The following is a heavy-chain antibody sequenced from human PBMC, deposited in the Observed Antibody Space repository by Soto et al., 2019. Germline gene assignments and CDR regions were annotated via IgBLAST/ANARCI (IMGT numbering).Heavy chain of an antibody. J-gene: IGHJ4*02. CDR2: VYHRGDT. Sequence: PSETLSLTCTVSGEPLSGYYWSWIRQSPEKGLEWIGEVYHRGDTKYNPSLKSRVTISEDPSKTQFSLTMTSMTAADTAVHYCARGFSNSITTRFDSWGQGILVTVSS. V-gene: IGHV4-34*01. CDR3: ARGFSNSITTRFDS. D-gene: IGHD3-22*01. CDR1: GEPLSGYY.